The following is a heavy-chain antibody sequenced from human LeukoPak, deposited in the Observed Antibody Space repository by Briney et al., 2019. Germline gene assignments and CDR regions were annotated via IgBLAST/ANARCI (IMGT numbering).Heavy chain of an antibody. CDR1: GFTFSSYA. V-gene: IGHV3-30-3*01. CDR3: ASSYYYDSSGYFDY. CDR2: ISYDGSNK. Sequence: PGGSLRLSCAASGFTFSSYAMHWVRQAPGKGLEWVAVISYDGSNKYYADSVKGRFTISRDNSKNTPYLQMNSLRAEDTAVYYCASSYYYDSSGYFDYWGQGTLVTVSS. J-gene: IGHJ4*02. D-gene: IGHD3-22*01.